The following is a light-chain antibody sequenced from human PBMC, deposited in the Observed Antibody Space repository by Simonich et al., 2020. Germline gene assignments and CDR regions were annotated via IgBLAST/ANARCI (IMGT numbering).Light chain of an antibody. CDR3: SSYAGSNNFEV. CDR2: EVS. V-gene: IGLV2-8*01. CDR1: SSDVGGYNY. J-gene: IGLJ3*02. Sequence: QSALTQPPSASGSPGQSVTISCTGTSSDVGGYNYVSWYQQHPGKAPKLLIYEVSKRPSGVPVRFSGSKSVNTAALTVSGLQAEDEADYYCSSYAGSNNFEVFGGGTKLTVL.